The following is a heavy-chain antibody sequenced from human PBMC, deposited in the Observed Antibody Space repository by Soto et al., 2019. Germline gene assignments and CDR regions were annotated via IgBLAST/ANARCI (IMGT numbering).Heavy chain of an antibody. CDR1: GGSFSGYY. D-gene: IGHD3-3*01. Sequence: PSETLSLTCAVYGGSFSGYYWSWIRQPPGKGLEWIGEINHSGSTNYNPSLKSRVTISVDRSKNQFSLKLSSVTAADTAVYYCARVGEWLFFDYWGQGTLVTVSS. V-gene: IGHV4-34*01. J-gene: IGHJ4*02. CDR3: ARVGEWLFFDY. CDR2: INHSGST.